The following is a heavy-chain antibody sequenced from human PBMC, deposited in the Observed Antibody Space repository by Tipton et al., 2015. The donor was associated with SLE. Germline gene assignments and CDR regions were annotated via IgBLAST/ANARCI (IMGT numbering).Heavy chain of an antibody. J-gene: IGHJ4*02. CDR3: ARGHGLWLNY. V-gene: IGHV4-34*01. Sequence: TLSLTCAVYGGSFSNFYWSWIRQPPGEGLEWIGEISHSGSTNYNPSLQSRVTISVDTSKNQFSLKLSSVTAADMAVYYCARGHGLWLNYWGQGTLVTVSS. D-gene: IGHD5-18*01. CDR1: GGSFSNFY. CDR2: ISHSGST.